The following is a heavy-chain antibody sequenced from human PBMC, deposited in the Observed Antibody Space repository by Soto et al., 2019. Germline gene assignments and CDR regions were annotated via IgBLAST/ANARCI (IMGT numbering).Heavy chain of an antibody. J-gene: IGHJ6*02. CDR1: GASISSSNYY. D-gene: IGHD4-17*01. V-gene: IGHV4-39*01. Sequence: LSLTCTVSGASISSSNYYWGWILQPPGRGLEWIGTMYYSGRTYYNPSLKSRVTTSVDTSKNQFSLKLSAVTATDTAVYYCARHGNTVTTGYYYGMDVWGQGTTVTVSS. CDR3: ARHGNTVTTGYYYGMDV. CDR2: MYYSGRT.